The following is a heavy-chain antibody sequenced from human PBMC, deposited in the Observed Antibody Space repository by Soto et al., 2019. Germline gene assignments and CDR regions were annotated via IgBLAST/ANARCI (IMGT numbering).Heavy chain of an antibody. CDR3: ARRYGSSFDY. V-gene: IGHV4-59*08. CDR2: IYYSGST. Sequence: TSETLSLTCTVSGGSISPYYWSWIRQPPGKGLEWIGYIYYSGSTNYNPSLKSRVTISVDTSKNQFSLKLNSVTAADTAVYYCARRYGSSFDYWGQGTLVTVSS. J-gene: IGHJ4*02. CDR1: GGSISPYY. D-gene: IGHD6-13*01.